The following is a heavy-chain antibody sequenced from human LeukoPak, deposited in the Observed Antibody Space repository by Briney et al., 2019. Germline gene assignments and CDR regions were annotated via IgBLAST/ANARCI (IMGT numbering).Heavy chain of an antibody. CDR3: ARIKSSGNYSPFDY. CDR2: INWNGGST. V-gene: IGHV3-20*04. Sequence: PGGSLRLSCAASGLTFDDYGMSWVRQVPGKGLQWVSGINWNGGSTGYADSVKGRFTIPRDNAKNSLYLQMNSLRAEDTALYYCARIKSSGNYSPFDYWGQGALFTVSS. J-gene: IGHJ4*02. CDR1: GLTFDDYG. D-gene: IGHD1-26*01.